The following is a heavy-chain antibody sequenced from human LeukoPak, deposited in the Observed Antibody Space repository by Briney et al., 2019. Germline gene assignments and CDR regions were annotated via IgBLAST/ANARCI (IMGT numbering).Heavy chain of an antibody. D-gene: IGHD3-3*01. Sequence: GGSLRLSCAASGFTFSSSWMHWVRQAPGKGLVWVSRINSDGSSTNYADSVKGRFTISRDNAKNTLYLQMNSLRAEVTAVYYCAREGRGGYYGFDYWGQGTLVTVSS. CDR2: INSDGSST. J-gene: IGHJ4*02. V-gene: IGHV3-74*01. CDR1: GFTFSSSW. CDR3: AREGRGGYYGFDY.